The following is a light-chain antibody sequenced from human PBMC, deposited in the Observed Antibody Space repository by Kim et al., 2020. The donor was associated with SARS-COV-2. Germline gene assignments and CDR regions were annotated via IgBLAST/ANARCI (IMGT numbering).Light chain of an antibody. Sequence: EIVMTQSPATLSVSPGERATLSCRASQSVSNNLAWYQQKPGQAPRLLIYGASTRATGIPARFSGSGSGTEFTLTISSLQSEDFAVYYCQQYNNLVGFGQGTKVDIK. CDR2: GAS. V-gene: IGKV3-15*01. J-gene: IGKJ1*01. CDR1: QSVSNN. CDR3: QQYNNLVG.